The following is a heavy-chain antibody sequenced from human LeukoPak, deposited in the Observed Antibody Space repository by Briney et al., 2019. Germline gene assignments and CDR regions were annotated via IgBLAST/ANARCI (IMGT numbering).Heavy chain of an antibody. CDR2: ISGSGGST. V-gene: IGHV3-23*01. Sequence: GGSLRLSCAASGFTFSSYAMSWARQAPGKGLEWVSAISGSGGSTYYADSVKGRFTISRDNSKNTLYLQMNSLRAEDTAVYYCARTRSVAAAGTNDYWGQGTLVTVSS. CDR3: ARTRSVAAAGTNDY. J-gene: IGHJ4*02. D-gene: IGHD6-13*01. CDR1: GFTFSSYA.